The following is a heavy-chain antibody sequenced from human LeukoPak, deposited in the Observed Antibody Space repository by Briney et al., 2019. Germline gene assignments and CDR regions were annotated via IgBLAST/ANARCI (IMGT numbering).Heavy chain of an antibody. J-gene: IGHJ3*02. Sequence: PSETLSLTCTVSGGSISSGDYYWSWIRQPPGKGLEWIGYIYYSGTTYYNPSLRSRTSISPGTSKNHFSLRLASVTAADTAVYYCARASPATVSFDIWGQGTSVTVSS. V-gene: IGHV4-30-4*08. D-gene: IGHD2-15*01. CDR3: ARASPATVSFDI. CDR2: IYYSGTT. CDR1: GGSISSGDYY.